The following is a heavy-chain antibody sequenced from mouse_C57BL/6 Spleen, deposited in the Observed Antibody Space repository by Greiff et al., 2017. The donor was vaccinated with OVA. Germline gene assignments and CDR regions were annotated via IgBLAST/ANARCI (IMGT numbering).Heavy chain of an antibody. D-gene: IGHD1-1*01. V-gene: IGHV5-17*01. CDR2: ISSGSSTL. J-gene: IGHJ1*03. CDR3: ARPYYYGSSYEYFDV. CDR1: GFPFSDYG. Sequence: EVQLVESGGGLVKPGGSLKLSCAASGFPFSDYGMPWVRQAPEKGLEWVAYISSGSSTLYYADTVKGSFPISRDNAKNTLFLQMTSLRSEDTAMYYCARPYYYGSSYEYFDVWGTGTTVTVSS.